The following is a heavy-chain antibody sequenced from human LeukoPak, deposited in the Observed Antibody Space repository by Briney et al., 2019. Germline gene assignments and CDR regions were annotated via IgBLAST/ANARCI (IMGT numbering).Heavy chain of an antibody. Sequence: GGSLRLSCVASGFTFSSYTMSWVRQAPGKGLEWVAVISYDGSNKYYADSVKGRFTISRDNSKNTLYLQMNSLRAEDTAVYYCAKDYRDGYTSYYFDYWGQGTLVTVSS. CDR1: GFTFSSYT. CDR3: AKDYRDGYTSYYFDY. V-gene: IGHV3-30*18. D-gene: IGHD5-24*01. J-gene: IGHJ4*02. CDR2: ISYDGSNK.